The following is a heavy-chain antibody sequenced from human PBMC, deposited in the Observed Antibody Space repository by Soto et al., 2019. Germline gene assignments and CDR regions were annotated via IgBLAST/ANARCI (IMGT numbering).Heavy chain of an antibody. Sequence: SETLSLTCTVSGGSISSYYWSWIRQPPGKGLEWIGYIYYSGSTNYNPSLKSRVTISVDTSKNQFSLKLSSVTAADTAVYYCARHKGYYYYMDVWGKGTTVTVS. CDR2: IYYSGST. CDR3: ARHKGYYYYMDV. J-gene: IGHJ6*03. CDR1: GGSISSYY. V-gene: IGHV4-59*08.